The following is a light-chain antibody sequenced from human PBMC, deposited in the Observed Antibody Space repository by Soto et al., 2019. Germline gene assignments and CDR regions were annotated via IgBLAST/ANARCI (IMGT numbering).Light chain of an antibody. CDR1: SIDVGDYNY. J-gene: IGLJ2*01. Sequence: QSVLTQPPSASGSPGQSVTISCTLTSIDVGDYNYVSWYQQHPGKAPKLMIYEVNRRPSGVPDRFSGSKSGNTASLTVSGLQAEDEADYYCSSYAGSNNVVFGGGTKVTVL. V-gene: IGLV2-8*01. CDR3: SSYAGSNNVV. CDR2: EVN.